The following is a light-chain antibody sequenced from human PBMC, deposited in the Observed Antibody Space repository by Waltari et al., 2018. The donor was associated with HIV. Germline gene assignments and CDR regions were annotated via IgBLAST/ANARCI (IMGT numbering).Light chain of an antibody. CDR1: SSTIGADYD. V-gene: IGLV1-40*01. CDR3: QSYDISLSASVV. CDR2: GNK. Sequence: QSMLTQPPSGSGAPGQRVTSSCTGSSSTIGADYDVHWYQQIPGTAPKLLISGNKNRPSGVPDRFSASKSGTSASLTISGLQAEDEADYFCQSYDISLSASVVFGGGTRLTVL. J-gene: IGLJ2*01.